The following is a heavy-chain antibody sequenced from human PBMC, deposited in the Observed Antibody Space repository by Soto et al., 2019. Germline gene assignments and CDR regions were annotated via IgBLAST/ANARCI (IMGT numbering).Heavy chain of an antibody. CDR3: VIGGNQWSSSSCLDY. CDR1: GYTFTKYA. V-gene: IGHV1-3*04. CDR2: IDTANGNT. D-gene: IGHD6-6*01. Sequence: ASVKVSCKASGYTFTKYAMHWVRQAPGQSLEWMGLIDTANGNTKYSQSFQGRITITRDTSATTTHMELSSLRSGETALYYCVIGGNQWSSSSCLDYWGQGSQVTVSS. J-gene: IGHJ4*02.